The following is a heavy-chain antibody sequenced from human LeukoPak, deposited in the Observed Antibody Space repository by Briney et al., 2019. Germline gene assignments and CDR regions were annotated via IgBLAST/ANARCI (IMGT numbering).Heavy chain of an antibody. D-gene: IGHD1-26*01. Sequence: PGGSLRLSRAASGFTFSSYSMNWVRQAPGKGLEWVSYISSSSSTIYYADSVKGRFTISRDNAKNSLYLQMNSLRAEDTAVYYCARDLARIVGATRVYWGQGTLVTVSS. CDR3: ARDLARIVGATRVY. V-gene: IGHV3-48*01. CDR2: ISSSSSTI. CDR1: GFTFSSYS. J-gene: IGHJ4*02.